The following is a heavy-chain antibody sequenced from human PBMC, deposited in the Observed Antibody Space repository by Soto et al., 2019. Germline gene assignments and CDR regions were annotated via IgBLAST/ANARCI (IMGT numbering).Heavy chain of an antibody. CDR2: IIPIFGTA. D-gene: IGHD2-15*01. Sequence: QVQLVQSGAEVKKPGSSVKVSCKASGGTFSSYAISWVRQAPGQGLEWMGGIIPIFGTANYAQKFQGRVTITADESTSTAYMELSSLRSEDTAVYYCARMGICSGGSCYSEGSWFDPWGQGTLVTVSS. V-gene: IGHV1-69*01. J-gene: IGHJ5*02. CDR3: ARMGICSGGSCYSEGSWFDP. CDR1: GGTFSSYA.